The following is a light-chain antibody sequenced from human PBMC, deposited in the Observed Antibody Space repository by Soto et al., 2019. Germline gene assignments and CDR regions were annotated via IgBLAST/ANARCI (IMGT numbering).Light chain of an antibody. Sequence: EIVLTQSPGTLSLSPGERATLSCRASQSVSSSYLAWYQQKPGRAPRLLIYGASSRATRIPDRFSGSGSETYFPLTISRLEPEDFAVYYCQQYGSSPPLTFGGGTKVEIK. CDR3: QQYGSSPPLT. CDR2: GAS. CDR1: QSVSSSY. V-gene: IGKV3-20*01. J-gene: IGKJ4*01.